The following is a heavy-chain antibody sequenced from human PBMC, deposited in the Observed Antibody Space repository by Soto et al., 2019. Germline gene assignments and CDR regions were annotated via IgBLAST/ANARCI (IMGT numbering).Heavy chain of an antibody. V-gene: IGHV3-9*01. Sequence: GGSLSLSGAASGFTFDDYAMHWVRQAPGKGLEWVSGISWNSGSIGYADSVKGRFTISRDNAKNSLYLQMNSLRAEDTALYYCAKDRTASGYDLVNASDIWGQGTMVTVSS. CDR2: ISWNSGSI. D-gene: IGHD5-12*01. CDR1: GFTFDDYA. J-gene: IGHJ3*02. CDR3: AKDRTASGYDLVNASDI.